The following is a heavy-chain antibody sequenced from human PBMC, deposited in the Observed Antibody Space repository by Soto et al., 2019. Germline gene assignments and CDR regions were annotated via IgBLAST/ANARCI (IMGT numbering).Heavy chain of an antibody. CDR3: ARGPTDYYDNSGDYFLDY. J-gene: IGHJ4*02. Sequence: QVQLVQSGAEVKKPGASVKVSCKASGYTFTTYGMSWVRQAPGQGLDWMGWISTYNGNTKYAERLQCRVTMTTVTTTSTAYMELRSLRSDDAAVYYCARGPTDYYDNSGDYFLDYWGQGTLVTVYS. D-gene: IGHD3-22*01. CDR1: GYTFTTYG. V-gene: IGHV1-18*01. CDR2: ISTYNGNT.